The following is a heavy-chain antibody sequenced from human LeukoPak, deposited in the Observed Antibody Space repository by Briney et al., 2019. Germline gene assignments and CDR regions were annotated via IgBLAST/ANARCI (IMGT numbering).Heavy chain of an antibody. D-gene: IGHD3-3*01. CDR2: IYHSGST. J-gene: IGHJ5*02. Sequence: PSETLSLTCAVSGYSISSGYYWGWIRQPPGKGLEWIGSIYHSGSTYYNPSLKSRVTISVDTSKNQFSLKLSSVTAADTAVYYCARHRYDFWSGYSWFDPWGQGTLVTVSS. V-gene: IGHV4-38-2*01. CDR1: GYSISSGYY. CDR3: ARHRYDFWSGYSWFDP.